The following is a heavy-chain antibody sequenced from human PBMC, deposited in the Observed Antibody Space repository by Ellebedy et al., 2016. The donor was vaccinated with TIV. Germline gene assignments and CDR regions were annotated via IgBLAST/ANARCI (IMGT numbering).Heavy chain of an antibody. V-gene: IGHV3-48*03. CDR2: ISGSGGMM. D-gene: IGHD6-6*01. CDR3: ARRSRVPSYYFDY. CDR1: GFIFSSYY. Sequence: GESLKISCVASGFIFSSYYMTWVRQAPGKGLEWISYISGSGGMMDHADSVKGRFTISRDNAKNSLYLQLSSLRAEDTAVYYCARRSRVPSYYFDYWGQGALVTVSS. J-gene: IGHJ4*02.